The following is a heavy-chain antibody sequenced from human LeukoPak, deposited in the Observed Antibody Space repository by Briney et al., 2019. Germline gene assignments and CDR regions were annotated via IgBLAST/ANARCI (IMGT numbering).Heavy chain of an antibody. CDR1: GGSITGYY. CDR2: ISDSGST. V-gene: IGHV4-59*01. J-gene: IGHJ5*02. D-gene: IGHD4-17*01. CDR3: ARVFRGAVTSNWFDP. Sequence: PSETLSLTCTVSGGSITGYYWTWIQQPTGKGLEWIGYISDSGSTNYNPSLKSRVTMSVDSSNTEFSLRLNSVTAADTAVYYCARVFRGAVTSNWFDPWGQGTLVTVSS.